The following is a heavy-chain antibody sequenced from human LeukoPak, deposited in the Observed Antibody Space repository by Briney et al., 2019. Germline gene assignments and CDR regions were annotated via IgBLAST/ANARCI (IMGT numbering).Heavy chain of an antibody. Sequence: PGGSLRLSCAASGFTFSSYAMHWVRQAPGKGLEWVAVISYDGSNKYYADSVKGRFTISRDNSKNTLYLQMNSLRAEDTAVYYCARDPGYSYGPGCFQHWARAPWSPSPQ. CDR2: ISYDGSNK. CDR3: ARDPGYSYGPGCFQH. D-gene: IGHD5-18*01. V-gene: IGHV3-30*04. CDR1: GFTFSSYA. J-gene: IGHJ1*01.